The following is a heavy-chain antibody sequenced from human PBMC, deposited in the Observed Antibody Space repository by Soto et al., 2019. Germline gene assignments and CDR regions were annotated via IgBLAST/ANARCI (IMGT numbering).Heavy chain of an antibody. J-gene: IGHJ5*02. CDR1: GFTFGDYA. CDR2: IRSKAYGGTT. D-gene: IGHD2-2*01. Sequence: GGSLRLSCTASGFTFGDYAMSWFRQAPGKGLEWVGFIRSKAYGGTTEYAASVKGRFTISRDDSKSIAYLQMNSLKTEDTAVYYCTRDWAIVVVPAPNWFDLWGQGTLVPVSS. CDR3: TRDWAIVVVPAPNWFDL. V-gene: IGHV3-49*03.